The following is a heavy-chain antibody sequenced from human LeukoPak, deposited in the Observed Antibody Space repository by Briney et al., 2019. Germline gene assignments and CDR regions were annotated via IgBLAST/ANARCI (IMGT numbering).Heavy chain of an antibody. CDR1: GGTFSSYA. Sequence: SVKVSCKASGGTFSSYAISWVRQAPGQGLEWMGGIIPIFGTANYAQKFQGRVTITADESTSTAYMELSSLRSEDTAVYYCASKFAAGLYYYGMDVWGQGTTVTVSS. CDR2: IIPIFGTA. V-gene: IGHV1-69*13. J-gene: IGHJ6*02. CDR3: ASKFAAGLYYYGMDV. D-gene: IGHD6-13*01.